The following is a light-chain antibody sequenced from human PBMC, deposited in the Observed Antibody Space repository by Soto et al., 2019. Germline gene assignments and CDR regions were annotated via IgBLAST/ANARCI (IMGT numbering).Light chain of an antibody. V-gene: IGLV2-8*01. CDR3: PPYAGSNNFFYV. Sequence: QYALTQPPSASGSPGQSVTISCTGTSSDVGGYNYVSWYQQHPGKAPKLMIYEVSKRPSGVPDRFSGSKSGNTASLTVSGPRAEDEADYSCPPYAGSNNFFYVSGTGTKVPVL. J-gene: IGLJ1*01. CDR2: EVS. CDR1: SSDVGGYNY.